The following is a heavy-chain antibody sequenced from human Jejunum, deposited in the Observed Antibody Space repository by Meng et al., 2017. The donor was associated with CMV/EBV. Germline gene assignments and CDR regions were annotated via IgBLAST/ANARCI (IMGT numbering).Heavy chain of an antibody. D-gene: IGHD3-22*01. CDR3: AKAYDSGMDV. CDR1: GFTFRTYG. V-gene: IGHV3-30*02. J-gene: IGHJ6*02. CDR2: IWNDGSKE. Sequence: SCATSGFTFRTYGMHWGRQAPGKGLGWVAFIWNDGSKEFYADSVVARFTVSRDNSKNTLYVQMNSLRAEDTAVYYCAKAYDSGMDVWGQGTTVTVSS.